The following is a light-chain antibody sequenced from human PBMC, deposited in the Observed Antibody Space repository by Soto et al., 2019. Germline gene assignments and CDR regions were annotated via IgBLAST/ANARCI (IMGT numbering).Light chain of an antibody. CDR2: EVN. CDR3: TSCITHNTSWV. CDR1: SSDIGRYNY. Sequence: QSALTQPASVSGSPGQSITISCTGTSSDIGRYNYVSWFQQHPGKVPKLVIFEVNYRPSGVSDRFSGSKSGNTASLTITGLQAEDEADYYCTSCITHNTSWVLGSGIKLTV. J-gene: IGLJ6*01. V-gene: IGLV2-14*01.